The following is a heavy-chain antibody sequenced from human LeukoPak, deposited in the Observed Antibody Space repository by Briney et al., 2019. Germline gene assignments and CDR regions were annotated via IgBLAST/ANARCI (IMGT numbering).Heavy chain of an antibody. V-gene: IGHV4-39*07. CDR1: GDSVSSSNYY. D-gene: IGHD4-17*01. CDR2: LYYDGRT. J-gene: IGHJ6*02. CDR3: ARDGMTTVTPSHYYGMDV. Sequence: SETLSLTCTVFGDSVSSSNYYWAWFRQPPGKGLDWIGSLYYDGRTYYSPSLKSRVTISVDTSKNQFSLKLSSVTAADTAVYYCARDGMTTVTPSHYYGMDVWGQGTTVTVSS.